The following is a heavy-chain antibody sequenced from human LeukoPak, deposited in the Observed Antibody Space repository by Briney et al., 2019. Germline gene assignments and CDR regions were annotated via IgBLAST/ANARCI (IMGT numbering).Heavy chain of an antibody. D-gene: IGHD6-19*01. CDR2: IKDDGSEI. V-gene: IGHV3-7*01. CDR1: GFNFREYW. Sequence: PGGSLTLSCAASGFNFREYWMSRVRQAPGKGLQWVAHIKDDGSEIYYLDSVKGRFTIARDDAKNSLYLQMNSLRDEDTGVYYCVRAGWELDYWGQGTPVTVSS. CDR3: VRAGWELDY. J-gene: IGHJ4*02.